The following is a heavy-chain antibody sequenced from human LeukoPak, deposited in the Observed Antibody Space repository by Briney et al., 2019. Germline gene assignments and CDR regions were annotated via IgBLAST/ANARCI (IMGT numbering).Heavy chain of an antibody. D-gene: IGHD5-24*01. CDR1: GYSFTSYW. CDR3: ARHGDGYNYDYYYGMDV. Sequence: PGESLKISCKGSGYSFTSYWIGWVRQMPGKGLEWMGIIYPGDSNTRYSPSFQGQVTISADKSISTAYLQWSSLKASDTAMYYCARHGDGYNYDYYYGMDVWGQGTTVTVSS. CDR2: IYPGDSNT. J-gene: IGHJ6*02. V-gene: IGHV5-51*01.